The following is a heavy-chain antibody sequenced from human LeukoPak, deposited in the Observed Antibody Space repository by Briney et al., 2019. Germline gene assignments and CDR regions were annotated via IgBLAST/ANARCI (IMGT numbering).Heavy chain of an antibody. Sequence: GGSLRLSCAASGFTFSSYGMHWVRQAPGKGLEWVAFIRYDESNKYYADSVKGRFTISRDYSKNTLYLQMNSLRAEDTAVYYCARTSSSWTGWFDPWGQGTLVTVSS. CDR3: ARTSSSWTGWFDP. V-gene: IGHV3-30*02. D-gene: IGHD6-13*01. J-gene: IGHJ5*02. CDR1: GFTFSSYG. CDR2: IRYDESNK.